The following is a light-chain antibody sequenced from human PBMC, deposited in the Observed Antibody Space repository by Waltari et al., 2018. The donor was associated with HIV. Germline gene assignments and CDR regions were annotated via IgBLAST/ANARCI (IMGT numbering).Light chain of an antibody. J-gene: IGLJ3*02. V-gene: IGLV1-47*01. Sequence: QSVLTQPPSASGTPGQRVTISCSGSSSNIGSNYVYWYPQLPGTAPKLRIYRNKQRPSGVPGRCSCSKSGTAASLASSGLRSEDEDDYYCAAWDDSLSGRVFGGGTKLTVL. CDR3: AAWDDSLSGRV. CDR2: RNK. CDR1: SSNIGSNY.